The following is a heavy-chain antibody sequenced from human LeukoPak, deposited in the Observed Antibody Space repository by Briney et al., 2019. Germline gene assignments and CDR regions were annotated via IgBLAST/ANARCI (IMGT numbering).Heavy chain of an antibody. V-gene: IGHV1-46*01. CDR1: GYTFTSYY. Sequence: ASVKVSCKASGYTFTSYYMHWVQQAPGQGLEWMGIINPSGGSTSYAQKFQGRVTMTRDTSTSTVYMELSSLRSEDTAVYYCARAYCGGDCFWYYFDYWGQGTLVTVSS. CDR3: ARAYCGGDCFWYYFDY. CDR2: INPSGGST. J-gene: IGHJ4*02. D-gene: IGHD2-21*02.